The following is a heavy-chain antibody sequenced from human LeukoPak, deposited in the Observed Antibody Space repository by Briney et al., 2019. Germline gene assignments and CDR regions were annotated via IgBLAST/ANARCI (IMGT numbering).Heavy chain of an antibody. Sequence: ASVKVSCKASGGTFSSYAISWVRQAPGQGLEWMGGIIPIFGTANYAQKFQGRVTITADKSTSTAYMELSSLRSEDTAVYYCARDLSGYYGSGSYYPIFDYWGQGTLVTVSS. D-gene: IGHD3-10*01. J-gene: IGHJ4*02. V-gene: IGHV1-69*06. CDR1: GGTFSSYA. CDR3: ARDLSGYYGSGSYYPIFDY. CDR2: IIPIFGTA.